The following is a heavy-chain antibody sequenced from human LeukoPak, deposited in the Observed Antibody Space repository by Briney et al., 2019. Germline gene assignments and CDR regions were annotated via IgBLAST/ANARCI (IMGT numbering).Heavy chain of an antibody. CDR1: GYTFTGYY. Sequence: ASVKVSCKASGYTFTGYYMRWVRQAPGQRLEWMGWINPNSGGTNYAQKFQGRVTMTRDTSISTAYMELSRLRSDDTAVYYCARGGRYCSSTSCYTEGFDYWGQGTLVTVSS. J-gene: IGHJ4*02. CDR3: ARGGRYCSSTSCYTEGFDY. V-gene: IGHV1-2*02. CDR2: INPNSGGT. D-gene: IGHD2-2*02.